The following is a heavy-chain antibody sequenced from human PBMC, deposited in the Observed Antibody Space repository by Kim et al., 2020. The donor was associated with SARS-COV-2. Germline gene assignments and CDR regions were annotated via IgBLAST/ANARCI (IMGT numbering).Heavy chain of an antibody. CDR3: ACLDTASSWGSAY. Sequence: GGSLRLSCEASGFTSNSDWMSWVRQAPGRGLEWVAMIKRDESERYFADSVRGRFTISRDNAKNSLFLQMNSLRAEDTALYYCACLDTASSWGSAYWGQGTRVTVSS. CDR2: IKRDESER. D-gene: IGHD7-27*01. V-gene: IGHV3-7*01. J-gene: IGHJ4*02. CDR1: GFTSNSDW.